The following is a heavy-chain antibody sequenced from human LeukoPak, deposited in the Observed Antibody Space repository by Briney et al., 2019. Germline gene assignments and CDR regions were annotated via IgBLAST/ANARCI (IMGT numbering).Heavy chain of an antibody. Sequence: SETLSLTCTVSGGSISSSSYYWGWIRQPPGKGLEWIGSIYYSGSTYYNPSLKSRVTISVDTSKNQFSLKLSSVTAADTAVYYCARDRLQLQSWGQGTLVTVSS. CDR2: IYYSGST. J-gene: IGHJ5*02. CDR3: ARDRLQLQS. CDR1: GGSISSSSYY. D-gene: IGHD1-1*01. V-gene: IGHV4-39*07.